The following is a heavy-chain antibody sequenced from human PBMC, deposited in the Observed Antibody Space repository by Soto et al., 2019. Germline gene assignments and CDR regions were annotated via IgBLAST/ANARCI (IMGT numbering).Heavy chain of an antibody. Sequence: PGGSLRLSCAASGFTFSNYAMTWVRQAPGKGLEWVSVITGSGGGTYFVDSVKGRFTISRDNSKNTVYLQMNSLRAEDTAVYYCAKRPHTAAGFDYWGQGTLVTVSS. J-gene: IGHJ4*02. CDR2: ITGSGGGT. D-gene: IGHD6-13*01. CDR1: GFTFSNYA. V-gene: IGHV3-23*01. CDR3: AKRPHTAAGFDY.